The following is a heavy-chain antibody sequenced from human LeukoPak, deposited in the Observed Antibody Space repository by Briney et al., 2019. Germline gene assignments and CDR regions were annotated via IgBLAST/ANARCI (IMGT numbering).Heavy chain of an antibody. CDR2: IYTSGST. CDR1: GGSISSGFYY. V-gene: IGHV4-61*02. Sequence: SETLSLTCTVSGGSISSGFYYWSWIRQPAGKRLEWIGRIYTSGSTSYNPSFKSRVTISVDTSKNQFSLKLNSVTAADTAVYYCTRDGYNYGHPLDYWGQGTLVTVSS. J-gene: IGHJ4*02. CDR3: TRDGYNYGHPLDY. D-gene: IGHD5-18*01.